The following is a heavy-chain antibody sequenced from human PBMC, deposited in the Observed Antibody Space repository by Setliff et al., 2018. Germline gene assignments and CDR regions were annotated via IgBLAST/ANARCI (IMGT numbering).Heavy chain of an antibody. J-gene: IGHJ4*02. CDR3: ARGRSNFWGYYFDY. CDR2: IHASGST. CDR1: GGSISSGDHY. V-gene: IGHV4-61*02. Sequence: PSETLSLTCTVSGGSISSGDHYWSWIRQPAGKGLEWIGRIHASGSTNYNPSLKSRVTISVDTSKNQFSLKLSSVTAADTAVYYCARGRSNFWGYYFDYWGQGTLVTVSS. D-gene: IGHD3-3*01.